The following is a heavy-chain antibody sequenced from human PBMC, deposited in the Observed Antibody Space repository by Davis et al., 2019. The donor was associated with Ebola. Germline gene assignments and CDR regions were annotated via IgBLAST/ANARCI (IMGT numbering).Heavy chain of an antibody. CDR1: GFTFASAW. J-gene: IGHJ6*02. CDR3: TRGTGTYV. CDR2: IKSKIDGGTT. D-gene: IGHD7-27*01. V-gene: IGHV3-15*06. Sequence: GGSLRLSCAASGFTFASAWVSWVRQAPGKGLEWVGRIKSKIDGGTTHYAARVKGRFTISSDDSKNTLYLQMNRLKTEDTALYYCTRGTGTYVWGQGTTVTVSS.